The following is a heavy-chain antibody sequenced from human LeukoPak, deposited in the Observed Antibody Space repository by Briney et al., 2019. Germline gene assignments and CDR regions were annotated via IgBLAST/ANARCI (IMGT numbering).Heavy chain of an antibody. D-gene: IGHD2-15*01. CDR3: AKADSLSAFDI. Sequence: SLRLSCAASGFTFDDYAMHWVRQAPGKGLEWVSGISWNSGSIGYADSVKGRFTISRDNAKNSLYLQMNSLRAEDTALYYCAKADSLSAFDIWGQGTMVTVSS. CDR1: GFTFDDYA. V-gene: IGHV3-9*01. CDR2: ISWNSGSI. J-gene: IGHJ3*02.